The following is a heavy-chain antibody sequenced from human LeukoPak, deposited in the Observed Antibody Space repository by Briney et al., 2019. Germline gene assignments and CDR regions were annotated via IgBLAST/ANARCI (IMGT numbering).Heavy chain of an antibody. D-gene: IGHD3-3*01. CDR3: ARSYDLGWFDP. V-gene: IGHV1-2*02. J-gene: IGHJ5*02. CDR2: MNPNSGGT. CDR1: GYTFTGYY. Sequence: ASVKVSCKASGYTFTGYYMHWVRQAPGQGLKWMGWMNPNSGGTNYAQKFQGRVTMTRDTSTSTAYMELSRLRSDDTAVYYCARSYDLGWFDPWGQGTLVTVYS.